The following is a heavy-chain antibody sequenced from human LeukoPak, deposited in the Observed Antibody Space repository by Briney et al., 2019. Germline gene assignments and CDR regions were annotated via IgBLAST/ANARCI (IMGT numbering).Heavy chain of an antibody. V-gene: IGHV4-39*07. CDR3: ARGDSSGYDYRNYFDY. D-gene: IGHD3-22*01. CDR2: MYYSGST. CDR1: GDSISSSNSY. J-gene: IGHJ4*02. Sequence: SETLSLTCTVSGDSISSSNSYWGWIRQPPGKGLEWIGSMYYSGSTNYNPSLKSRVTISGDTSKSQCFLKLSSVTAADTAVYYCARGDSSGYDYRNYFDYWAQGTLVTDSS.